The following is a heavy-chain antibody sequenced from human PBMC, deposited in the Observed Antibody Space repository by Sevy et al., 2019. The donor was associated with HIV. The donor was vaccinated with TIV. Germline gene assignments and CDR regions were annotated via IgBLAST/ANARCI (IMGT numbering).Heavy chain of an antibody. CDR3: AKDRGRAGSYSYGMDV. V-gene: IGHV3-23*01. J-gene: IGHJ6*02. CDR2: ISGSGGST. Sequence: GGSLRLSCAASGFTFSSYAMSWVRQAPGKGLEWVSAISGSGGSTYYADSVKGRFTISRANSKNTLYLQMNSLRAEDTAVYYCAKDRGRAGSYSYGMDVWGQGTTVTVSS. D-gene: IGHD3-10*01. CDR1: GFTFSSYA.